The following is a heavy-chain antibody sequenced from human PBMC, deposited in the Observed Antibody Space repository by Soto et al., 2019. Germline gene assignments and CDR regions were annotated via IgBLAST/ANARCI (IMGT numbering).Heavy chain of an antibody. D-gene: IGHD7-27*01. Sequence: EVQLVESGGGLVQPGGSLRLSCATSGFILSDCAMNLVLQAPGKGLEWVSYISSSSRVIDYACSVKGRFTVSRDNASNSLYLQMNSLRAEDTAVYYCARDLSCGSNWYYYMEVWGKGTTVTLSS. V-gene: IGHV3-48*01. J-gene: IGHJ6*03. CDR2: ISSSSRVI. CDR1: GFILSDCA. CDR3: ARDLSCGSNWYYYMEV.